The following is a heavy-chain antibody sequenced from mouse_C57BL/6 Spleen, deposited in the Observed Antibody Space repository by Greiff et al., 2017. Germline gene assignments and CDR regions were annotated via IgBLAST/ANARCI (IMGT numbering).Heavy chain of an antibody. J-gene: IGHJ3*01. CDR2: IDPETGGT. D-gene: IGHD2-5*01. CDR1: GYTFTDYE. CDR3: TTGSNYLSWFAY. Sequence: VQLQQSGAELVRPGASVTLSCKASGYTFTDYEMHWVKQTPVHGLEWIGAIDPETGGTAYNQKFKGKAILTADKSSSTAYMELRSLTSEDSAVYYCTTGSNYLSWFAYWGQGTLVTVSA. V-gene: IGHV1-15*01.